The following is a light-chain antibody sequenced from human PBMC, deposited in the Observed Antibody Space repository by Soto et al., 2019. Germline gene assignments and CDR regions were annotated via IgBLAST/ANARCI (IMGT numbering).Light chain of an antibody. CDR3: SSYSSANTLGV. CDR1: SSDVGGYSY. Sequence: QSVLTQPASVSGSPGQSITISCTGTSSDVGGYSYVSWYQQHPGKAPKLIIYDVFSRPSGVSTRFSGSKSGNTASLTIAGIQADDEADSYCSSYSSANTLGVFGGGTKLTVL. V-gene: IGLV2-14*01. J-gene: IGLJ2*01. CDR2: DVF.